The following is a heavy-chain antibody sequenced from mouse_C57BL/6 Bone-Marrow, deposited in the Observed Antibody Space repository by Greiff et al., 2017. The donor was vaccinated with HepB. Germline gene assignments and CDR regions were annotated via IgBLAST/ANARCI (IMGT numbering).Heavy chain of an antibody. Sequence: VQLQQPGAELVKPGASVKLSCKASGYTFTSYWMQWVKQRPGQGLEWIGEIDPSDSYTNYNQKFKGKATLTVDTSSSTAYMQLSSLTSEDSAVYYCARGGYPLYCAMDYWGQGTSVTVSS. CDR1: GYTFTSYW. V-gene: IGHV1-50*01. D-gene: IGHD2-14*01. CDR3: ARGGYPLYCAMDY. CDR2: IDPSDSYT. J-gene: IGHJ4*01.